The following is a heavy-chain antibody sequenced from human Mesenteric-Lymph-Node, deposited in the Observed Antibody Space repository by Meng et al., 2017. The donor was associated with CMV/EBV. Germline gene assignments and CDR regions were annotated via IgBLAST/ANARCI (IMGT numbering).Heavy chain of an antibody. V-gene: IGHV3-30-3*01. D-gene: IGHD3-22*01. CDR1: GFTFNDYT. CDR3: AKDSSTTTNFYDSSGLS. J-gene: IGHJ4*02. CDR2: ISYDGNNK. Sequence: GESLKISCTASGFTFNDYTMHWVRQPPGKGLEWVAVISYDGNNKFYAESVKGRFTISRDNSKNTLYLQMNGLRPKEDTAIYYCAKDSSTTTNFYDSSGLSWGQGTLVTVSS.